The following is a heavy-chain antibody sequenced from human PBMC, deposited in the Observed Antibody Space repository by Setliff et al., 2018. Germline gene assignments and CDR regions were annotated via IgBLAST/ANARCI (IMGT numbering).Heavy chain of an antibody. D-gene: IGHD4-4*01. J-gene: IGHJ4*02. CDR1: DDSVYSDYYF. Sequence: LSLTCSVSDDSVYSDYYFWGWIRQPPGKGLEWIGTISSSGTSKYNSSLGGRATLSIDVPERQFALRLSSVTDADTAVYFCAREGRWDYSYPIYWGQGIRVTVSS. CDR2: ISSSGTS. CDR3: AREGRWDYSYPIY. V-gene: IGHV4-39*01.